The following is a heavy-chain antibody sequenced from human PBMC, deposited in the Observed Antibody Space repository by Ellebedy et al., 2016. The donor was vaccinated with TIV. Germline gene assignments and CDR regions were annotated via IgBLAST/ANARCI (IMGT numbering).Heavy chain of an antibody. J-gene: IGHJ4*02. D-gene: IGHD2-2*01. Sequence: GESLKISCAASGFRFSDYPMNWVRQAPGKGLEWVSNIRPSSDSKTYVDFVKGRFTIFRDNAKNSLSLQLDNLRDEDTAVYYCARAGGRHSTGSGFYWGQGTRVTVST. V-gene: IGHV3-48*02. CDR3: ARAGGRHSTGSGFY. CDR1: GFRFSDYP. CDR2: IRPSSDSK.